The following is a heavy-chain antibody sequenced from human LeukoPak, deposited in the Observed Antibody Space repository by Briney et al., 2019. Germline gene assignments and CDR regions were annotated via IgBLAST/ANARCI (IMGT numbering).Heavy chain of an antibody. J-gene: IGHJ3*02. CDR1: GYTFTGYY. CDR3: ARPQYSGSHDAFDI. Sequence: ASVKVSCKASGYTFTGYYMHWVRQAPGQGLEWMGWINPNSGGTNYAQKFQGRVTMTRDTSISTAYMVLSRLRSDDTAVYYCARPQYSGSHDAFDIWGQGTMVTVSS. D-gene: IGHD1-26*01. CDR2: INPNSGGT. V-gene: IGHV1-2*02.